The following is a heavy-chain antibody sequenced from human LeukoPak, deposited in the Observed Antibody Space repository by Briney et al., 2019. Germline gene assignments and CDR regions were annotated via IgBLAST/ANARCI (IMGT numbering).Heavy chain of an antibody. CDR2: ISAYNGNT. CDR3: ARSPDDILTGFFDY. D-gene: IGHD3-9*01. V-gene: IGHV1-18*01. J-gene: IGHJ4*02. Sequence: GASVKVSCKASGYTFTSYGISWVRQAPGQGLEWMGWISAYNGNTNYAQKLQGRVTMTTDTSTSTAYMELRSLRSDDTAVYYCARSPDDILTGFFDYWGQGTLVTVSS. CDR1: GYTFTSYG.